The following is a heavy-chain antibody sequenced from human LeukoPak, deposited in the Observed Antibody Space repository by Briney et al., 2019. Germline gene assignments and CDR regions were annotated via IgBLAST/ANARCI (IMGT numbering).Heavy chain of an antibody. D-gene: IGHD2-15*01. V-gene: IGHV3-21*01. CDR1: GFTFSSYS. CDR3: AREGLLVVAATDEALRGGFDP. J-gene: IGHJ5*02. Sequence: PGGSLRLSCAASGFTFSSYSMNWVRQAPGKGLEWVSSISSSSSYIYYADSVKGRFTISRDNAKNSLYLQMNSLRAEDTAVYYCAREGLLVVAATDEALRGGFDPWGQGTLVTVSS. CDR2: ISSSSSYI.